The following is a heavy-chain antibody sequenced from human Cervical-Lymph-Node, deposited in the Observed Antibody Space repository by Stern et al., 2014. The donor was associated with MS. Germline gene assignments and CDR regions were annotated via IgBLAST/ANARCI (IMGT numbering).Heavy chain of an antibody. V-gene: IGHV1-69*01. Sequence: VQLVESGAEVRRPGSSVKVSCKASGGFFTNYVINWVRQAPGQGLEWEGGIVALFGTSDCAQKFQGRVTITADESTSTAYMELSSLRSEDTAMYYCATYRDGYNYYYYYGMDVWGRGTTVTVSS. CDR2: IVALFGTS. CDR1: GGFFTNYV. D-gene: IGHD5-24*01. J-gene: IGHJ6*02. CDR3: ATYRDGYNYYYYYGMDV.